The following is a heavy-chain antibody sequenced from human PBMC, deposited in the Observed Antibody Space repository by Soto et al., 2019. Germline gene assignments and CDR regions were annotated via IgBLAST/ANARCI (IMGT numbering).Heavy chain of an antibody. CDR3: ARGGGYSYGYSWFDP. D-gene: IGHD5-18*01. V-gene: IGHV4-34*01. CDR1: GGSFSGYY. J-gene: IGHJ5*02. Sequence: SETLSLTCAVYGGSFSGYYWSWIRQPPGKGLEWIGEINHSGSTNYNPSLKSRVTISVDTSKNQFSLKLSSVTAADTAVYYCARGGGYSYGYSWFDPWGQGTLVTVSS. CDR2: INHSGST.